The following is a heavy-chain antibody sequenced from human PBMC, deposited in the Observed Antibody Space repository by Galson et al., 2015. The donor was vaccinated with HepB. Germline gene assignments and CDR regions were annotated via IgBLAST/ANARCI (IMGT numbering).Heavy chain of an antibody. Sequence: SVKVSCKASGGTFSRYTFNWVRQAPGQGLEWMGGIIPIFGTANYAQKFQGRATITADESTSTAYMELSSLRSEDTSVYYCAITLSSLTTAWGQGTLVTVSS. CDR3: AITLSSLTTA. J-gene: IGHJ5*02. CDR2: IIPIFGTA. D-gene: IGHD1-1*01. V-gene: IGHV1-69*13. CDR1: GGTFSRYT.